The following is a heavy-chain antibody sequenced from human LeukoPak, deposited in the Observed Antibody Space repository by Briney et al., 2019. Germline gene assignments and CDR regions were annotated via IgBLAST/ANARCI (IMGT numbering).Heavy chain of an antibody. CDR1: GYTFTSYD. CDR2: MNPNSGNT. CDR3: ARGRYSSSWYPYYYYYMDV. J-gene: IGHJ6*03. Sequence: ASVKVSCKASGYTFTSYDINWVRQATGQGLEWTGWMNPNSGNTGYAQKFQGRVTITRNTSISTAYMELSSLRSEDTAVYYCARGRYSSSWYPYYYYYMDVWGKGTTVTVSS. V-gene: IGHV1-8*03. D-gene: IGHD6-13*01.